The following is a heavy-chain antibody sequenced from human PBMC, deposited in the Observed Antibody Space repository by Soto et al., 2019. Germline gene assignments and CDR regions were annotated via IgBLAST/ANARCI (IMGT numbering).Heavy chain of an antibody. CDR3: ARVDSSTSWGYYGMDV. J-gene: IGHJ6*02. CDR2: MNPNSGNT. Sequence: QVQLVQSGAEVKKPGASVKVACKASGYTFTSYDINWVRQATGQGLEWMGWMNPNSGNTGYAQKFQGRVTMTRNTSISTAYMELSSLRSDDTAVYYCARVDSSTSWGYYGMDVWGQGTTVTVSS. CDR1: GYTFTSYD. V-gene: IGHV1-8*01. D-gene: IGHD7-27*01.